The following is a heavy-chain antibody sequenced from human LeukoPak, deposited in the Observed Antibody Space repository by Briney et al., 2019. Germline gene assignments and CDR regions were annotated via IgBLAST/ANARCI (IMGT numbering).Heavy chain of an antibody. Sequence: GGSLRLSCAASGFTFSTYAIHWVRQAPGKGLEWVAVISYDGSHKYYADSVKGRFTISRDNSKNTLYLQMNSLRAEDTAVYYCARMNWGDAFDIWGQGTMVTVSS. D-gene: IGHD7-27*01. CDR1: GFTFSTYA. J-gene: IGHJ3*02. CDR2: ISYDGSHK. V-gene: IGHV3-30*04. CDR3: ARMNWGDAFDI.